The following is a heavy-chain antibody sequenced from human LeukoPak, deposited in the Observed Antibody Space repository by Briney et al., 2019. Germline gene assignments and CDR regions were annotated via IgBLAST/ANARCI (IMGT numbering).Heavy chain of an antibody. CDR1: GFTFSSYA. CDR2: ISGSGGST. Sequence: GGSLRLSCAASGFTFSSYAMSWVRQAPGKGLEWVSAISGSGGSTYYADSVKGRFTISRDNAKNSLYLQMNSLRAEDTAVYYCARDLAPSYYGMDVWGQGTTVTVSS. V-gene: IGHV3-23*01. CDR3: ARDLAPSYYGMDV. J-gene: IGHJ6*02. D-gene: IGHD2-15*01.